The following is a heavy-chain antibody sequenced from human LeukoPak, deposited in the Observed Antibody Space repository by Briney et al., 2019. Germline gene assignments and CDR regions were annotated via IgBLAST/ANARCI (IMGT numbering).Heavy chain of an antibody. D-gene: IGHD5-12*01. CDR2: INPNSGGT. Sequence: ASVKVSCKASGGTFSSLAISWVRQAPGQGLEWMGWINPNSGGTNFAQRFQGRVTMTRDTSISTAYMELSSLRSEDTAVYYCARHGSGYDPIYYYYMDVWGKGTTVTVSS. V-gene: IGHV1-2*02. CDR3: ARHGSGYDPIYYYYMDV. J-gene: IGHJ6*03. CDR1: GGTFSSLA.